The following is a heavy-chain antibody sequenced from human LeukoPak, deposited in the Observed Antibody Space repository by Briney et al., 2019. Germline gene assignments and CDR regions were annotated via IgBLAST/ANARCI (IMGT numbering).Heavy chain of an antibody. CDR3: AKDELLWFGELFESFRAHY. CDR2: ISGSGGTT. V-gene: IGHV3-23*01. J-gene: IGHJ4*02. CDR1: GFTFSNYA. D-gene: IGHD3-10*01. Sequence: GGSLRLSCAASGFTFSNYAMSWVRQAPGKGLEWVSAISGSGGTTYYSDSVKGRFTISRDNSKNTLYLQMNSLRAEDTAVYYCAKDELLWFGELFESFRAHYWGQGTLVTVSS.